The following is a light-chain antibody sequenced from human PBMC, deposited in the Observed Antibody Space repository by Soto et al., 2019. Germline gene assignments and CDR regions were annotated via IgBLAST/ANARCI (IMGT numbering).Light chain of an antibody. CDR1: SSDVGGFPY. Sequence: QSVLTQPRSVSGSPGQSVTISCTGTSSDVGGFPYVSWYQQHPGKAPKLMIYDVSKRPSGVPDRFSGSKSGTTASLTISGLQAEDEADYYCCSYAATYIFVFGTGTKVTVL. J-gene: IGLJ1*01. CDR3: CSYAATYIFV. CDR2: DVS. V-gene: IGLV2-11*01.